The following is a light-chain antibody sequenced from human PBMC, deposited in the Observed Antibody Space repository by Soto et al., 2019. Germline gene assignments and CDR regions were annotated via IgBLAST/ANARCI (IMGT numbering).Light chain of an antibody. V-gene: IGKV1-5*03. CDR1: QTISDY. CDR3: QQYSSYSRT. CDR2: KAS. Sequence: DIQMTQSPSTLSASVGDRVTITCRASQTISDYLAWYQQKPGRAPKLLIYKASTLERGVPSRFSGSGSGTEFTLTISSLQPDDFATYYCQQYSSYSRTFGQGTKVEIK. J-gene: IGKJ1*01.